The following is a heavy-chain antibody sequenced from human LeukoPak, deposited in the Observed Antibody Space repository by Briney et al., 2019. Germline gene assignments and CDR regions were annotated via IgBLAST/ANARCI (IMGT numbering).Heavy chain of an antibody. V-gene: IGHV4-30-4*01. D-gene: IGHD3-10*01. CDR3: ARYYYGSGSYFPDY. CDR1: GGSFSGYY. Sequence: SETLSLTCAVYGGSFSGYYWSWIRQPPGKGLEWIGYIYYSGSTYYNPSLKSRLTISVDTSKNQFSLKLSSVTAADTAVYYCARYYYGSGSYFPDYWGQGTLVTVSS. J-gene: IGHJ4*02. CDR2: IYYSGST.